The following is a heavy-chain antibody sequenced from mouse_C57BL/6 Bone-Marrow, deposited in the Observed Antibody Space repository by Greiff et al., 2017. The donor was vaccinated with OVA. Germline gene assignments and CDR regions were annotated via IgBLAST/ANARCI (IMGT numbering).Heavy chain of an antibody. CDR2: INPNNGGT. D-gene: IGHD1-1*01. CDR1: GYTFTDYY. V-gene: IGHV1-26*01. J-gene: IGHJ4*01. CDR3: ARCVTTVPLYAMDY. Sequence: VQLQQSGPELVKPGASVKISCKASGYTFTDYYMNWVKQSHGKSLEWIGDINPNNGGTSYNQKFKGKATLTVDKSSSTAYMELRSLTSEDSAVYYCARCVTTVPLYAMDYWGQGTSVTVSS.